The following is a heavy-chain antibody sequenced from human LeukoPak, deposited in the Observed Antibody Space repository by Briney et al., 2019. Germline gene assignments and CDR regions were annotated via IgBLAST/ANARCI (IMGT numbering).Heavy chain of an antibody. CDR2: ISYDGSNK. V-gene: IGHV3-30*04. J-gene: IGHJ4*02. CDR3: ARDRVLYIVAHFDY. D-gene: IGHD3-22*01. Sequence: GGSLRLSCAASVYTFGSYSMHWVRQAPCKGLEWVAVISYDGSNKYYADSVKGRFTISRDNSKNTLYLQMNSLRAEDTAVYYCARDRVLYIVAHFDYWGQGTLVTVSS. CDR1: VYTFGSYS.